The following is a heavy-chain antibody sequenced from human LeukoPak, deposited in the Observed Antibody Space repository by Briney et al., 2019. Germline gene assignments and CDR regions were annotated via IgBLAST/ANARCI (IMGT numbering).Heavy chain of an antibody. CDR1: GYAFTSYG. V-gene: IGHV1-18*01. CDR3: ARDPNSALTIFGGTLFDY. D-gene: IGHD3-3*01. J-gene: IGHJ4*02. CDR2: ISAYNGNT. Sequence: ASVKVSCKASGYAFTSYGISWVRQAPGQGLEWMGWISAYNGNTNYAQKLQGRVTMTTDTSTSTAYMELRSLRSDDTAVYYCARDPNSALTIFGGTLFDYWGQGTLVTVSS.